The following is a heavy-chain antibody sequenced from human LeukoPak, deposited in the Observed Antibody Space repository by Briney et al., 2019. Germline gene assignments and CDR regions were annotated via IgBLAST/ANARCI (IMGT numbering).Heavy chain of an antibody. V-gene: IGHV3-33*06. J-gene: IGHJ4*02. CDR1: GFTFSSYG. CDR3: AKDPDYYGSGSYYNLDYFDY. D-gene: IGHD3-10*01. Sequence: GSLRLSCAASGFTFSSYGMHWVRQAPGKGLEWVAVIWYDGSNKYYADSVKGRFTISRDNSKNTLYLQMNSLRAEDTAVYYCAKDPDYYGSGSYYNLDYFDYWGQGTLVTVSS. CDR2: IWYDGSNK.